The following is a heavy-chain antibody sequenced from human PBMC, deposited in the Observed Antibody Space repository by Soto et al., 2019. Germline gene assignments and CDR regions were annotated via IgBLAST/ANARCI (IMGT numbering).Heavy chain of an antibody. CDR1: GFTFSSYW. J-gene: IGHJ4*02. CDR2: IKQDGSEK. D-gene: IGHD3-9*01. V-gene: IGHV3-7*01. CDR3: ARDGPDYDILTGILDY. Sequence: GGSLRLSCAASGFTFSSYWMSWVRQAPGKGLEWVANIKQDGSEKYYADSVKGRFTISRDNSKNTLYLQMNSLRAEDTAVYYCARDGPDYDILTGILDYWGQGTLVTVSS.